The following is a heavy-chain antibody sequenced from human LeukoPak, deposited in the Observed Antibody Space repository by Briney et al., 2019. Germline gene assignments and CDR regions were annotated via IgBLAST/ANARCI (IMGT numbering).Heavy chain of an antibody. Sequence: PSETLSLTCTVSGGSISSYYWSWIRLPPGKGLEWIGYLSKSGNTNYSPSLKSRVTIFGDTSKKQFFLKLSSVTAADTAVYYCARARYVNSFYAFDIWGQGTLVTVSS. D-gene: IGHD3-9*01. CDR2: LSKSGNT. CDR3: ARARYVNSFYAFDI. J-gene: IGHJ3*02. CDR1: GGSISSYY. V-gene: IGHV4-59*01.